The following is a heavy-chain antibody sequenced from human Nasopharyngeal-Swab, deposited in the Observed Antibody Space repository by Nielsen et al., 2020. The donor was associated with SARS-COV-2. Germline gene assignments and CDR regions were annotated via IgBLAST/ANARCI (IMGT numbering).Heavy chain of an antibody. CDR2: ISWSSSII. CDR1: GFTFSSYS. D-gene: IGHD4-17*01. Sequence: GGSLRLSCAASGFTFSSYSMNWVRQAPGKGLEWVSYISWSSSIIYYADSVKGRFTISRDNAKNSLYLQMNSLRDEDTAVYYCARYLPYGDYLDYWGQGTLVTVSS. J-gene: IGHJ4*02. CDR3: ARYLPYGDYLDY. V-gene: IGHV3-48*02.